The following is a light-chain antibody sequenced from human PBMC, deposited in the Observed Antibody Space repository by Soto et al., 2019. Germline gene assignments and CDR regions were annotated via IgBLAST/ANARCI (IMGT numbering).Light chain of an antibody. V-gene: IGKV3D-15*01. CDR1: QNVVNN. J-gene: IGKJ4*01. CDR2: ASS. CDR3: QQYYHWGLS. Sequence: VMTQSPGKLSVSPGERVTLFCRASQNVVNNIAWYQVKPAQPHRLLIYASSTRATGIPATFSGSGSETQFSLTISGLQSEDAAVYSCQQYYHWGLSFGGGTKVEI.